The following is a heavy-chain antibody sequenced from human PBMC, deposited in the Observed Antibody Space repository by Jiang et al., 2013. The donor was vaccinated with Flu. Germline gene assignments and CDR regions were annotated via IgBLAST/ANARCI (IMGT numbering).Heavy chain of an antibody. J-gene: IGHJ4*02. Sequence: QSGSELKKPGASVKVSCKASGYTFTSYAMNWVRQAPGQGLEWMGWINTNTGNPTYAQGFTGRFVFSLDTSVSTAYLQTSSLKAEDTAVYYCARDMEEQWLVHTYYFDYWGQGTLVTVSS. D-gene: IGHD6-19*01. V-gene: IGHV7-4-1*02. CDR1: GYTFTSYA. CDR3: ARDMEEQWLVHTYYFDY. CDR2: INTNTGNP.